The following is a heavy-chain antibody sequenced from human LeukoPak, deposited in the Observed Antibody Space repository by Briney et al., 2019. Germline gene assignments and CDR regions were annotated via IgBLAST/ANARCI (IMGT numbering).Heavy chain of an antibody. CDR1: GFTFSSYA. CDR2: ISAAGGIT. V-gene: IGHV3-23*01. J-gene: IGHJ4*02. CDR3: ARGEGHNSGSYLN. Sequence: PGGSLRLSCAASGFTFSSYAMSWVRQAPGKGLEWVSTISAAGGITYYAESVKDRFTISRDNSKNTLYLQMNSLRAEDTAVYYCARGEGHNSGSYLNWGQGTLVTVSS. D-gene: IGHD1-26*01.